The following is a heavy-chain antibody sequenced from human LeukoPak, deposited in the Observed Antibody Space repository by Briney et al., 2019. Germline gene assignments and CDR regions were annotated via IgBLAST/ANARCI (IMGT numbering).Heavy chain of an antibody. V-gene: IGHV4-34*01. Sequence: SETLSLTCAVYGGSFSGYYWSWIRQPPGKGLEWIGEINHSGSTNYNPSLKSRVTISVDTSKSQFSLKLSSVTAADTAVYYCARHFSDSSGYFDHWGQGTLVTVSS. J-gene: IGHJ4*02. CDR2: INHSGST. D-gene: IGHD3-22*01. CDR1: GGSFSGYY. CDR3: ARHFSDSSGYFDH.